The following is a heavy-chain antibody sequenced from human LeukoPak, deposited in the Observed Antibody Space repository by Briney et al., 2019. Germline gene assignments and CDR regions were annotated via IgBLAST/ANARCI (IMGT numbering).Heavy chain of an antibody. CDR2: ISYDGSNK. J-gene: IGHJ4*02. D-gene: IGHD2-2*01. CDR1: GFTFSSYG. CDR3: ARPRGCGSARCNNFDY. V-gene: IGHV3-30*03. Sequence: PGRSLRLSCAASGFTFSSYGMHWVRQAPGKGLEWVAVISYDGSNKYYADPVKGRFTISRDNTKKSLYLQLNSLRPEDSAVYYCARPRGCGSARCNNFDYWGQGTLVTVSS.